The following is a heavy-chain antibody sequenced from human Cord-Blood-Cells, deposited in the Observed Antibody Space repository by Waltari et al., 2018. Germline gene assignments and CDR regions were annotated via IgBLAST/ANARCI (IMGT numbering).Heavy chain of an antibody. J-gene: IGHJ4*02. CDR1: GYSISRGYY. D-gene: IGHD5-12*01. V-gene: IGHV4-38-2*02. Sequence: QVQLQESGPGLVKPSETLSLTCTVPGYSISRGYYWGWIRQPPGKGLEWIGSIYHSGSTYYNPSLKSRVTISVDTSKTQFSLKLSSVTAADTAVYYCARGGGHSGYDYDYWGQGTLVTVSS. CDR3: ARGGGHSGYDYDY. CDR2: IYHSGST.